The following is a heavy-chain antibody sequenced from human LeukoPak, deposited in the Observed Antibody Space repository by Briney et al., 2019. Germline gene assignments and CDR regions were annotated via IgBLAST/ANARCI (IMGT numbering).Heavy chain of an antibody. Sequence: ASETLSLTCAVYGWSFSGYYWSWIRQPPGKGLEWIGEINHSGGTNYNPSLKSRVTISVDTSKNQFSLKLSSVTAADTAVYYCARGVGGGSQGNYWGQGTLVTVSS. CDR1: GWSFSGYY. CDR2: INHSGGT. J-gene: IGHJ4*02. CDR3: ARGVGGGSQGNY. D-gene: IGHD4-23*01. V-gene: IGHV4-34*01.